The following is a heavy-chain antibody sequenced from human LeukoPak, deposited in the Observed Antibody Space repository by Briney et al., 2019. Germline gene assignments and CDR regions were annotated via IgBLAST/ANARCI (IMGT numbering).Heavy chain of an antibody. D-gene: IGHD1-7*01. V-gene: IGHV4-39*01. J-gene: IGHJ4*02. CDR1: GGSISSSSYY. CDR3: ARNYRPDFDY. CDR2: IYYSGST. Sequence: PSETLSLTCTVSGGSISSSSYYWGWIRQPPGKGLEWIGSIYYSGSTYYNPSLKSRVTISVDTSKNQFSLKLSSVTAADTAVYYCARNYRPDFDYWGQGTLVTVSS.